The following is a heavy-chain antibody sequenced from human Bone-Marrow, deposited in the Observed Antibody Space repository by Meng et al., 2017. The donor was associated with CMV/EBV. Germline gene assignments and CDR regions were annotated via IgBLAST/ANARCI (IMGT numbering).Heavy chain of an antibody. J-gene: IGHJ4*02. CDR1: GGSISSSNW. V-gene: IGHV4-4*02. CDR2: IYHSGST. CDR3: ARVPRKDIVVFTDKGGFDY. Sequence: SETLSLTCAVSGGSISSSNWWSWVRQPPGKGLEWIGEIYHSGSTYYNPSLKSRVTISVDTSKNQFSLKLSSVTAADTAVYYCARVPRKDIVVFTDKGGFDYWGQGTLVTVSS. D-gene: IGHD2-2*01.